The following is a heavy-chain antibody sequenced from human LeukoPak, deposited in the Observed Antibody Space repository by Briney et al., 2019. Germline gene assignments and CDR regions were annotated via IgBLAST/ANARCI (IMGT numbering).Heavy chain of an antibody. CDR1: GFTFSSYG. D-gene: IGHD2-2*01. V-gene: IGHV3-23*01. CDR2: ISGSGGST. Sequence: PGGSLRLSCAASGFTFSSYGMSWVRQPPGKGLEWVSAISGSGGSTYYADSVKGRFTISRDNSKNTLYLQMNSLRAEDTAVYYCAKGPDLPAATNYWGQGTLVTVSS. CDR3: AKGPDLPAATNY. J-gene: IGHJ4*02.